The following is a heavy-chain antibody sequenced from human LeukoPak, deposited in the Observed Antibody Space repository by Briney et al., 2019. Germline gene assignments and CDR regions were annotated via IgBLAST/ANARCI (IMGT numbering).Heavy chain of an antibody. J-gene: IGHJ4*02. D-gene: IGHD3-10*01. Sequence: GGSLRLSCAASGFTFSNYAMHWVRQTPGKGLEWVAVISYDGSNKYYADSVKGRFTISRGNSKNTLYLQMNSLRAEDTAVYYCARDNYGLDYWGQGTLVTVSS. CDR1: GFTFSNYA. CDR3: ARDNYGLDY. V-gene: IGHV3-30*04. CDR2: ISYDGSNK.